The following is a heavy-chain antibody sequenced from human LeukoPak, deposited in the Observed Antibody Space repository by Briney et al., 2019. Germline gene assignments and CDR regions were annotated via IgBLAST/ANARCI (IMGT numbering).Heavy chain of an antibody. CDR3: ATDFRGY. CDR1: GFTFSTYW. V-gene: IGHV3-7*05. Sequence: GGPLRLSCADSGFTFSTYWMSWVRQAPGKGVEWVADIKKDGSEKYYIDSVKGPFTISRDNSKNSLFLQMSSLRAEDTAMYYCATDFRGYWGQGTLVTVSS. J-gene: IGHJ4*02. CDR2: IKKDGSEK. D-gene: IGHD1-26*01.